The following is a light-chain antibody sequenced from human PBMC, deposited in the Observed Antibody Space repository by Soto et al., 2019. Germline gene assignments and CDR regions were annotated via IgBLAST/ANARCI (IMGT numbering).Light chain of an antibody. Sequence: QSLLTQPPSSSGSPGQSVTISCTGTISDVGVYNYVSWYQQYPGKAPKIMIYDVSKRPSGVPDRFSGSKSDNTASLTISGLQAEDEADYYCCSYAGSYNFVFEIGTKV. CDR2: DVS. CDR3: CSYAGSYNFV. CDR1: ISDVGVYNY. J-gene: IGLJ1*01. V-gene: IGLV2-8*01.